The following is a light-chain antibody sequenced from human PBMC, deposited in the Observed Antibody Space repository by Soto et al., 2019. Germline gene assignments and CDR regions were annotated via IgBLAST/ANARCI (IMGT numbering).Light chain of an antibody. CDR1: QSVSTNY. J-gene: IGKJ1*01. Sequence: EIVLTQSPGTLSLSPGERATLSCRASQSVSTNYLAWYQRKPGQAPRLLIYGASNRATGIPDRFSGSGSGTDFTLTITRLEPEDFAVSYCQQYGSSPPTFGQGTKVEIK. CDR3: QQYGSSPPT. V-gene: IGKV3-20*01. CDR2: GAS.